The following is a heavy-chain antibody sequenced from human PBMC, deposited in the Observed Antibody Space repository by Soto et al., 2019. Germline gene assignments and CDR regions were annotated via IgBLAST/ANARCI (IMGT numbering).Heavy chain of an antibody. Sequence: AVNGSCKASVYTCTVYYIDWGRDAPGQVIEGMGWISVYNGHTKYAQKLQGRVTMTTDKSTSTAYMELRSLRSDDKAVYYCVRAPYCSFTSCYEWDFDYWGQGTQVTVSS. D-gene: IGHD2-2*01. CDR1: VYTCTVYY. CDR3: VRAPYCSFTSCYEWDFDY. V-gene: IGHV1-18*04. J-gene: IGHJ4*02. CDR2: ISVYNGHT.